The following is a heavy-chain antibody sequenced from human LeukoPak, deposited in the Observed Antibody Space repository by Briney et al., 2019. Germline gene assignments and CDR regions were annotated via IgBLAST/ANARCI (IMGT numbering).Heavy chain of an antibody. V-gene: IGHV3-48*02. J-gene: IGHJ4*02. CDR1: GFSFTSFS. CDR2: ISTSGSTI. CDR3: ARVPYYDSQGVDY. D-gene: IGHD3-22*01. Sequence: GGSLRLSCVASGFSFTSFSMNWVRQAPGKGLEWVSYISTSGSTIYYADSVKGRFTISRDNAKNSLYLQMNSLRDEDTAVYYCARVPYYDSQGVDYWGQGTLVTVSS.